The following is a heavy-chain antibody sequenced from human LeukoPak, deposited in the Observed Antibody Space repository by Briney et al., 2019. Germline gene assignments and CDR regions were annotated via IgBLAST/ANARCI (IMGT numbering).Heavy chain of an antibody. V-gene: IGHV3-30*03. Sequence: GRSLRLSCAASGFTFSSYGMHWVRQAPGKGLEWVAVISYDGSSKYYADSVKGRFTISRDNSKNTLYLQMNSLRAEDTAVYYCAHLGYSSSLDWFDPWGQGTLVTVSS. CDR2: ISYDGSSK. J-gene: IGHJ5*02. CDR1: GFTFSSYG. CDR3: AHLGYSSSLDWFDP. D-gene: IGHD6-13*01.